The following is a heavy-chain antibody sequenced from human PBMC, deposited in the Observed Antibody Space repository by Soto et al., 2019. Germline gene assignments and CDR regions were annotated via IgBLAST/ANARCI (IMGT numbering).Heavy chain of an antibody. D-gene: IGHD3-3*01. J-gene: IGHJ4*02. CDR1: GYTFTSYG. CDR3: ARDLKGTASRRFFEWLFGY. V-gene: IGHV1-18*01. Sequence: ASVKLSCKASGYTFTSYGISWVRQAPGQGLEWMGWISAYNGNTNYAQKLQGRVTMTTDTSTSTAYMELRSLRSDDTAVYYCARDLKGTASRRFFEWLFGYWGEVTPVTASS. CDR2: ISAYNGNT.